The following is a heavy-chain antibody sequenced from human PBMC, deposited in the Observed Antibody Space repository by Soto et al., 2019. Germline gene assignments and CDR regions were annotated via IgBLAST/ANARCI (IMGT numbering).Heavy chain of an antibody. CDR3: ARAGGYSGYEPPLYYYYYYMDV. CDR2: IKQDGSEK. CDR1: GFTFSSYW. J-gene: IGHJ6*03. V-gene: IGHV3-7*01. Sequence: GGSLRLSCAASGFTFSSYWMSWVRQAPGKGLEWVANIKQDGSEKYYVDSVKGRFTISRDNAKNSLYLQMNSLRAEDTAVYYCARAGGYSGYEPPLYYYYYYMDVWGKGTTVTVSS. D-gene: IGHD5-12*01.